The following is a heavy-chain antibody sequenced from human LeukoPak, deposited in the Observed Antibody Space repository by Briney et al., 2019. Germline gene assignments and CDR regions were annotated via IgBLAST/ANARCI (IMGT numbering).Heavy chain of an antibody. Sequence: PGGSLRLSCAASGFTFSSYGMHWVRQAPGKGLEWVAFIRYDGSNKYYADSVKGRFTISRDNSKNTLYLQMNSLRAEDTAVYYCARDPAYYDSSGNFDYWGQGTLVTVSS. CDR1: GFTFSSYG. CDR2: IRYDGSNK. J-gene: IGHJ4*02. D-gene: IGHD3-22*01. CDR3: ARDPAYYDSSGNFDY. V-gene: IGHV3-30*02.